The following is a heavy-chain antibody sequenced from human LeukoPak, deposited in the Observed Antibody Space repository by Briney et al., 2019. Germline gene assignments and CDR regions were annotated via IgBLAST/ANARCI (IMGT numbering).Heavy chain of an antibody. Sequence: ASVKVSCKASGYSFTDYYIHWVRQAPGQGLEWMGWINPNSGGTNYAQKFQGRVTMTRDTSINTAYMELSRLGSDDTAVYYCARFGPFGVVPLGFDPWGQGTLVTVSS. D-gene: IGHD3-3*01. CDR1: GYSFTDYY. CDR2: INPNSGGT. V-gene: IGHV1-2*02. J-gene: IGHJ5*02. CDR3: ARFGPFGVVPLGFDP.